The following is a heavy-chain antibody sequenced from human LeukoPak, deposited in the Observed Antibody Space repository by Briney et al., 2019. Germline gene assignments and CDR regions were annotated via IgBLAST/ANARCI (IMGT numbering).Heavy chain of an antibody. CDR2: IKQDGSEK. CDR3: ARDSKAFDI. J-gene: IGHJ3*02. Sequence: PGGSLRLSCAASGFTFSSYEMNWVRQAPGKGLERVANIKQDGSEKYYVDSVKGRFTISRDNAKNSLYLQTNSLRAEDTAVYYCARDSKAFDIWGQGTMVTVSS. V-gene: IGHV3-7*03. CDR1: GFTFSSYE.